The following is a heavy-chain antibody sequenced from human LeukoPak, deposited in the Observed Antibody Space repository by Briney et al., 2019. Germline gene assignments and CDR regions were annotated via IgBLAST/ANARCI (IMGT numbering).Heavy chain of an antibody. CDR1: GFTFSSYA. CDR3: AKTDPYGVVVVPAAKVDP. J-gene: IGHJ5*02. CDR2: ISGSGGST. D-gene: IGHD2-2*01. Sequence: GGSLRLSCAASGFTFSSYAMSWVRQAPGKGLEWVSAISGSGGSTYYADSVKGRFTISRDDSKNTLYLQMNSLRAEDTAVYYCAKTDPYGVVVVPAAKVDPWGQGTLVTVSS. V-gene: IGHV3-23*01.